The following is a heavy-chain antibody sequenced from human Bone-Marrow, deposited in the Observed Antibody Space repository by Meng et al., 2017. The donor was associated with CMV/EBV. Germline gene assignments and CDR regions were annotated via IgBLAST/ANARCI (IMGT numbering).Heavy chain of an antibody. CDR1: GFTVSSNY. Sequence: GESLKISCAASGFTVSSNYMSWVRQAPGKGLEWVSVIYSGGSTYYADSVKGRFTISRDNSKNTLYLQMNSLRAEDTAVYYCAYLASAARPYWGQGTRVTVSS. D-gene: IGHD2-2*01. J-gene: IGHJ4*02. CDR3: AYLASAARPY. CDR2: IYSGGST. V-gene: IGHV3-53*01.